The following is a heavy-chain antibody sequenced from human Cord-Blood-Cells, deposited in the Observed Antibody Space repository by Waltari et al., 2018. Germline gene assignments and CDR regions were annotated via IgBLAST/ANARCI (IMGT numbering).Heavy chain of an antibody. CDR1: GFSLSTSGVG. CDR3: AHRTASGVAFDI. D-gene: IGHD6-13*01. Sequence: QITLKESGPTLVKPTQTLTLTCTFSGFSLSTSGVGVGWIRQPPGKALEWLALIYWEDDKRYSPSLKSRLTITKDTYKNQVVLTMTNMGPVDTATYYGAHRTASGVAFDIWGQGTMVTVSS. J-gene: IGHJ3*02. V-gene: IGHV2-5*02. CDR2: IYWEDDK.